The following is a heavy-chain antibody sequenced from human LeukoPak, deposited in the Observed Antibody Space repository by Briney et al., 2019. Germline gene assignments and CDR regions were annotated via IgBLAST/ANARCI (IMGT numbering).Heavy chain of an antibody. CDR1: GYTFSGYY. V-gene: IGHV1-2*02. J-gene: IGHJ4*02. Sequence: PGASVKVSCKASGYTFSGYYIHWVRQAPGQGLEWMGWINPNSGGTEYAQKFQGRVTMTRDTSISTAYMELSSVGSDDTAVYYCARYHKSGMGFFDYWGQGTLVTVSS. CDR3: ARYHKSGMGFFDY. CDR2: INPNSGGT. D-gene: IGHD5-12*01.